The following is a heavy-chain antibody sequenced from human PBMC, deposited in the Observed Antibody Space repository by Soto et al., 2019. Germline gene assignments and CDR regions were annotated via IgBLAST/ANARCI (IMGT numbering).Heavy chain of an antibody. V-gene: IGHV4-59*12. J-gene: IGHJ4*02. D-gene: IGHD1-26*01. CDR2: IYYSGST. Sequence: PSETLSLTCTVSGGSISSYYWSWIRQPPGKGLEWIGYIYYSGSTNYNPSLKSRVTISVDAAKNQFSLKLSSVTAADTAVYYWARGAVGASTLAPNFDYWGQGTLVTVSS. CDR3: ARGAVGASTLAPNFDY. CDR1: GGSISSYY.